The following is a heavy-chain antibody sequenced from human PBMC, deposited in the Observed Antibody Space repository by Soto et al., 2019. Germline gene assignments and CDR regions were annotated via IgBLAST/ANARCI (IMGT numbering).Heavy chain of an antibody. Sequence: QITLNESGPTQVKPRQTLTLTCTFSGFSLTTSGVGVGWIRQSPGKAPERLALIYWDDDKRYSPSLKSRLTIPKATSKNQVVLTMADLDPADTATYYCAHRVLRTVFGLVTPTAIYFDFWGQGTPVAVSS. V-gene: IGHV2-5*02. J-gene: IGHJ4*02. CDR1: GFSLTTSGVG. CDR3: AHRVLRTVFGLVTPTAIYFDF. D-gene: IGHD3-3*01. CDR2: IYWDDDK.